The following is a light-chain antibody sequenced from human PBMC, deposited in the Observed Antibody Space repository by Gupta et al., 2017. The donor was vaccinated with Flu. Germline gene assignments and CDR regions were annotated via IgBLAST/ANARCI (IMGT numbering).Light chain of an antibody. CDR1: QDISNY. Sequence: DIQMTQSPSSLSASVGDRVTITCRASQDISNYLTWFQQKPGKAPKPLIYAASSLQSGIPTKFSGSGSGTDFTLTISSLQPEDFATYYCQQHKSYPMTFGRGTTVEI. CDR2: AAS. CDR3: QQHKSYPMT. V-gene: IGKV1-16*02. J-gene: IGKJ1*01.